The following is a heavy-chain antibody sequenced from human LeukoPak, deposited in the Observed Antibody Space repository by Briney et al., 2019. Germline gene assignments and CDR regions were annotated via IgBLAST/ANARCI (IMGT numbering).Heavy chain of an antibody. CDR2: ISSSGSPT. CDR1: GFTSSRSE. CDR3: ARGPGWTVTTNFYYYGMDV. V-gene: IGHV3-48*03. Sequence: PVGSLRLSCAASGFTSSRSEMYCVRPGPGRGVEWVSYISSSGSPTHYADSVKGRFTSSRDNAKNSLSLQMNSLRAEDTAVYYCARGPGWTVTTNFYYYGMDVWGQGTTVTVSS. J-gene: IGHJ6*02. D-gene: IGHD4-17*01.